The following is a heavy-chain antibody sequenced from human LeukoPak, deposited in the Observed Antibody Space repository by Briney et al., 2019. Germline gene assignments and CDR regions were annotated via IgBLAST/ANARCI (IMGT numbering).Heavy chain of an antibody. CDR3: ARGFRRGTIFGVVIMAYGMDV. D-gene: IGHD3-3*01. Sequence: MASETLSLTCAVYGGSFGDYWWSWIRQPPGKGLEWIGEINHSGSTNYNPSLKSRVTISVDTSKNQFSLKLSSVTAADTAVYYCARGFRRGTIFGVVIMAYGMDVWGQGTTVTVSS. V-gene: IGHV4-34*01. J-gene: IGHJ6*02. CDR1: GGSFGDYW. CDR2: INHSGST.